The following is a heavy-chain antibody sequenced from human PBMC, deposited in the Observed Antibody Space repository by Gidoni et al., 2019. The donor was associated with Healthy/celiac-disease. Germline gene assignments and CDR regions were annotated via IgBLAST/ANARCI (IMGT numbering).Heavy chain of an antibody. CDR2: INHSGST. D-gene: IGHD6-13*01. J-gene: IGHJ4*02. CDR1: GGSFSGYY. CDR3: ASRIAAAGTGGDY. Sequence: QVQLQQWGAGLLKPSETLSLTCAVYGGSFSGYYWSWFRQPPGKGLEWIGEINHSGSTNYNPSLKSRVTISVDTSKNQFSLKLSSVTAADTAVYYCASRIAAAGTGGDYWGQGTLVTVSS. V-gene: IGHV4-34*01.